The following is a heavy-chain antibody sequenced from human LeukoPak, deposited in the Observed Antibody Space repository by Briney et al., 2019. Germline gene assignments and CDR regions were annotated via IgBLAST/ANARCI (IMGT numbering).Heavy chain of an antibody. Sequence: GGSLRLSCAASRFTSSSYAMSWVRQAPGKGLEWVSAISGSGGSTYYADSVKGQFTISRDNSKNTLYLQMNSLRAEDTAVYYCARDTWGYASAFDIWGQGTMVTVSS. CDR3: ARDTWGYASAFDI. CDR1: RFTSSSYA. V-gene: IGHV3-23*01. CDR2: ISGSGGST. J-gene: IGHJ3*02. D-gene: IGHD5-12*01.